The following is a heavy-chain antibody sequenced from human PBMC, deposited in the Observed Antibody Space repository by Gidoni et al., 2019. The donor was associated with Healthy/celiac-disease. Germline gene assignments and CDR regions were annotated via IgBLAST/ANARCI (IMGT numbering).Heavy chain of an antibody. Sequence: EVQLLESGGGLVQPGGSLRLSCAASGFTFSSYAMSWVRQAPGKGLEWVSAISGSGGSTYYADSVKGRFTISRDNSKNTLYLQMNSLRAEDTAVYYCAKFSCAGGVCYRLDWFDPWGQGTLVTVSS. V-gene: IGHV3-23*01. CDR3: AKFSCAGGVCYRLDWFDP. CDR2: ISGSGGST. J-gene: IGHJ5*02. D-gene: IGHD2-8*02. CDR1: GFTFSSYA.